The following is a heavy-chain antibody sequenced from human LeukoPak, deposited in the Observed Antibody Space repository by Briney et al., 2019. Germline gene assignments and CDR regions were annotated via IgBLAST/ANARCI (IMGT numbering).Heavy chain of an antibody. Sequence: SETLSLTCTVSGGSISSSSYYWGWIRQPPGKGLEWIGSIYYSGSTYYNPSLKSRVTISVDTSKNQFSLKLSSVTAADTAVYYCARVRGDGYNYDRAFDIWGQGTMVTVSS. CDR3: ARVRGDGYNYDRAFDI. D-gene: IGHD5-24*01. V-gene: IGHV4-39*07. CDR2: IYYSGST. CDR1: GGSISSSSYY. J-gene: IGHJ3*02.